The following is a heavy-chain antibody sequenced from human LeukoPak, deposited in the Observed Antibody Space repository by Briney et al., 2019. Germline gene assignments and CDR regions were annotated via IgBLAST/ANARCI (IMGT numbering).Heavy chain of an antibody. CDR3: ARVKTAPKYYFDY. CDR1: GDSINSGGYY. Sequence: SETLSLTCTVSGDSINSGGYYWSWIRQHPGKGLEWIGHIYYSGSTYYNPSLKSRITISVDTSKSHFSLKLSSVTAADTAVYYCARVKTAPKYYFDYWGQGTLVTVSS. D-gene: IGHD5-18*01. V-gene: IGHV4-31*03. J-gene: IGHJ4*02. CDR2: IYYSGST.